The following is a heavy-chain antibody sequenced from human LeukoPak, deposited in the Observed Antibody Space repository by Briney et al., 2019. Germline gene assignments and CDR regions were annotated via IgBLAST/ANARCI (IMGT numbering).Heavy chain of an antibody. V-gene: IGHV3-30*04. D-gene: IGHD1-26*01. J-gene: IGHJ6*03. CDR1: GFTFSSYA. CDR2: ISYDGSNK. CDR3: ARGNYAEGPVGATIYYYYYYMDV. Sequence: PGRSLRLSCAASGFTFSSYAMHWVRQAPGKGLEWVAVISYDGSNKYYADSVKGRFTISRDNSKNTLYLQMNSLRAEDTAVYYCARGNYAEGPVGATIYYYYYYMDVWGKGTTVTVSS.